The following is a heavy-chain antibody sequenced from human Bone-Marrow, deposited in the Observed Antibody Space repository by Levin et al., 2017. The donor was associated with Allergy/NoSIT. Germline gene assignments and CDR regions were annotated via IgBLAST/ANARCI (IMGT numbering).Heavy chain of an antibody. J-gene: IGHJ5*02. CDR2: INPNSGGT. CDR1: GYTFTGYY. Sequence: VASVKVSCKASGYTFTGYYMHWVRQAPGQGLEWMGRINPNSGGTNYAQKFQGRVTMTRDTSISTAYMELSRLRSDDTAVYYCAGDLASSTLINSGFDPWGQGTLVTVSS. CDR3: AGDLASSTLINSGFDP. D-gene: IGHD5-12*01. V-gene: IGHV1-2*06.